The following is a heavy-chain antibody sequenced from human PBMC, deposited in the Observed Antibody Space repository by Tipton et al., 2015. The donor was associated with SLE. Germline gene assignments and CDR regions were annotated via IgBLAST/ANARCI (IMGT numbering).Heavy chain of an antibody. CDR3: ARVLHSTVGAFDI. J-gene: IGHJ3*02. CDR2: IYYSGNT. CDR1: GGSISSNY. Sequence: LRLSCTVSGGSISSNYWSWIRQPPGKGLEWIGYIYYSGNTNYNPSLKSRVTISVDTSKNQFSLRLSSVTAADTAVYYCARVLHSTVGAFDIWGQGTMVTVSS. V-gene: IGHV4-59*08. D-gene: IGHD5-18*01.